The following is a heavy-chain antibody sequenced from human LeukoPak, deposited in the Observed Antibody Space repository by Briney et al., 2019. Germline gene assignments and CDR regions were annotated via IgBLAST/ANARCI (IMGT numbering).Heavy chain of an antibody. J-gene: IGHJ4*02. CDR3: VRPLMSGYRYTFDY. D-gene: IGHD3-16*02. Sequence: PSETLSLTCTVSGGSISSYYWSWLRQPPGKGLAWIGYIYNSGSTNYNPSLKSRVTISVDTSMNHYSLKLNSVTAADSAVYYCVRPLMSGYRYTFDYWGQGTLVTVSS. V-gene: IGHV4-59*08. CDR2: IYNSGST. CDR1: GGSISSYY.